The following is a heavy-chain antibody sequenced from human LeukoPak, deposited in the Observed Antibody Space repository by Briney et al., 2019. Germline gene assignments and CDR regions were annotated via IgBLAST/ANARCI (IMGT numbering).Heavy chain of an antibody. CDR3: ARDHAYYYDSSGYYGYDY. CDR2: ISSSGSTI. CDR1: GFTFGDYY. V-gene: IGHV3-11*01. D-gene: IGHD3-22*01. J-gene: IGHJ4*02. Sequence: PGGSLRLSCAASGFTFGDYYMSWIRQAPGKGLEWVSYISSSGSTIYYADSVKGRFTISRDNAKNSLYLQMNSLRAEDTAVYYCARDHAYYYDSSGYYGYDYWGQGTLVTVSS.